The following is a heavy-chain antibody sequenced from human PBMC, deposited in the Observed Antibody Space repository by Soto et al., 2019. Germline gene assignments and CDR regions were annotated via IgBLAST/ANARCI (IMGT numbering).Heavy chain of an antibody. J-gene: IGHJ4*02. V-gene: IGHV1-69*02. CDR1: GDTFNFYT. Sequence: QVQLVQYGAEVKTPGSSVKVSCTASGDTFNFYTLSWVRQAPGQGLEWMGRIIPMLGMSNYAQKFQGRVTMIADKSTRTVYMVLSCLRSEDTALYYCATNYGSGSTHFDNWGQGTLVTVSS. CDR2: IIPMLGMS. CDR3: ATNYGSGSTHFDN. D-gene: IGHD3-10*01.